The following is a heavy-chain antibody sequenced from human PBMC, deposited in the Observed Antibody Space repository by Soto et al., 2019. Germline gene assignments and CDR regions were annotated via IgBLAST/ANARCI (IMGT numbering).Heavy chain of an antibody. J-gene: IGHJ3*02. CDR3: ASGRDFEGAFDI. D-gene: IGHD3-9*01. CDR1: GGTFSSYT. CDR2: IIPILGIA. Sequence: ASVKVSCKASGGTFSSYTISWVRQAPGQGLEWMGRIIPILGIANYAQKFQSRVTITADKSTSTAYMELSSLRSEDTAVYYCASGRDFEGAFDIWGQGTMVTVSS. V-gene: IGHV1-69*02.